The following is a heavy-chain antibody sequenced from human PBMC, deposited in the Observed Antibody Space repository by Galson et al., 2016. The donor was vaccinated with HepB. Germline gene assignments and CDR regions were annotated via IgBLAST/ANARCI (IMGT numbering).Heavy chain of an antibody. Sequence: SLRLSCAASGLTFSRYWTTWVRQAPGKGLEWVANINQDGSEKYYVDSVKGRFTISRDNAKNSLYLQMNSRSVEDQALYYWEAYCGDGNCHGNEYWGQGTLVTVSS. CDR3: EAYCGDGNCHGNEY. D-gene: IGHD2-21*01. CDR2: INQDGSEK. CDR1: GLTFSRYW. J-gene: IGHJ4*02. V-gene: IGHV3-7*01.